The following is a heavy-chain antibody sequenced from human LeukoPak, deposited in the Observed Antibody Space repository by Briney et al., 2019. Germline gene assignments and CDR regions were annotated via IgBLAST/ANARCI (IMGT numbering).Heavy chain of an antibody. D-gene: IGHD3-3*01. CDR3: ARVGLDLRSSPVFDH. CDR1: GGSISSSSYY. CDR2: IYYSGST. V-gene: IGHV4-39*07. J-gene: IGHJ4*02. Sequence: SETLSLTCTVSGGSISSSSYYWGWIRQPPGKGLEWIGSIYYSGSTYYNPSLKSRVTISVDTSKNQFSLKLSSVTAADTAVYYCARVGLDLRSSPVFDHWGQGTLVTVSS.